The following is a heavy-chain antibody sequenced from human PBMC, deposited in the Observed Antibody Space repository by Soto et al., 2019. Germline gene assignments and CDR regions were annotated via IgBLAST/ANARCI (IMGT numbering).Heavy chain of an antibody. Sequence: ASVKVSCKASGYTFTSYGISWVRQAPGQGLEWMGLINANGGSTDYAQKFQGRVTLTRDTSTSTVYVELSSLRSDDTAVYFCVRATAARQRDYSYHYYLHIWGKGTTVTVSS. J-gene: IGHJ6*03. D-gene: IGHD6-6*01. V-gene: IGHV1-18*01. CDR3: VRATAARQRDYSYHYYLHI. CDR1: GYTFTSYG. CDR2: INANGGST.